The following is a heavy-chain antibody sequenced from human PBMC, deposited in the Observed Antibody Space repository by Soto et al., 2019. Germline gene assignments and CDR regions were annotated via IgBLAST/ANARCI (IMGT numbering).Heavy chain of an antibody. Sequence: QVPLIQSGAEVKKPGASLKVSCKVSGYTLSELSIHWVRQAPGEGLEWVGGFDPEGGETFYAQRFQGRVAMTEDTSTDTAYMELSSLRSDGTALYYCATQMEWEAFDVWGQGTLVTVSS. J-gene: IGHJ3*01. CDR3: ATQMEWEAFDV. V-gene: IGHV1-24*01. D-gene: IGHD1-1*01. CDR2: FDPEGGET. CDR1: GYTLSELS.